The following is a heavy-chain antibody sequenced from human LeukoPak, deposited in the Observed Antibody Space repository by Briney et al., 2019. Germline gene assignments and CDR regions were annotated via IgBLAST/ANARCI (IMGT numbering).Heavy chain of an antibody. CDR2: IYTSGST. V-gene: IGHV4-61*02. J-gene: IGHJ4*02. CDR1: GGSISSGSYY. D-gene: IGHD3-3*01. CDR3: ARDRYDFWSGKEGYYFDY. Sequence: SETLSLTCTVSGGSISSGSYYWSWIRQPAGKGLEWIGRIYTSGSTNYNPSLKSRVTMSVDTSKNQFSLKLSSVTAADTAVYYCARDRYDFWSGKEGYYFDYWGQGTLVTVSS.